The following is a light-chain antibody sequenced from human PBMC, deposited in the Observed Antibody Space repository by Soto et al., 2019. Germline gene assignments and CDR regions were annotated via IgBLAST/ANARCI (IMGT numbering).Light chain of an antibody. CDR1: QGISSW. CDR2: DAS. J-gene: IGKJ1*01. Sequence: DIERSQNPSSVSARVGDRVSITGRASQGISSWLAWYQQEPGKAPKVLIYDASSWAGGVPSRFPGSGSGTESTLTITSLKPDDFATYYCQHYSVYWTFGQGTKVDIK. CDR3: QHYSVYWT. V-gene: IGKV1-5*01.